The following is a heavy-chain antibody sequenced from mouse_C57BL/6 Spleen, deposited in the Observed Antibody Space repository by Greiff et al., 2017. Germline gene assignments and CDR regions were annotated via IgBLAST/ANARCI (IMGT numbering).Heavy chain of an antibody. CDR3: ARHGSSGGYFDY. J-gene: IGHJ2*01. Sequence: QVQLKESGAELVRPGTSVKVSCKASGYAFTNYLIEWVKQRPGQGLEWIGVINPGSGGTNYNEKFKGKATLTADKSSSTAYMQLSSLTSEDSAVYFCARHGSSGGYFDYWGQGTTLTVSS. D-gene: IGHD1-1*01. V-gene: IGHV1-54*01. CDR1: GYAFTNYL. CDR2: INPGSGGT.